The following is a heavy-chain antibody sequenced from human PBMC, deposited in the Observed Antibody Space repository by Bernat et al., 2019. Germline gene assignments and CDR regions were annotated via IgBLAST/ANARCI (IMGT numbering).Heavy chain of an antibody. Sequence: QVQLVESGGGVVQPGRSLRLSCVASGFTFSSYGMHWVRQAPGKGLEWVAVISYDGSNKYYADSVKGRFTISRDNSKNTLYLQMNSLRAEDTAVYYCTGDFDYWGQGTLVTVSS. V-gene: IGHV3-30*03. CDR3: TGDFDY. CDR1: GFTFSSYG. J-gene: IGHJ4*02. CDR2: ISYDGSNK.